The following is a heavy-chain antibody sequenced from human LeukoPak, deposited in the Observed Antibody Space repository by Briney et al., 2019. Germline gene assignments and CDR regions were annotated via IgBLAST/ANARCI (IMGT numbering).Heavy chain of an antibody. CDR2: IRYDGSNK. J-gene: IGHJ4*02. Sequence: GGSLRLSCAASGFTFSSYGMHWVRQAPGKGLEWVAFIRYDGSNKYYADSVKGRFTISRDNSKNKLYLQMNSLRAEDTAVYYCAKDPSFRPGYFDYWGQGTLVTVSS. V-gene: IGHV3-30*02. CDR3: AKDPSFRPGYFDY. CDR1: GFTFSSYG.